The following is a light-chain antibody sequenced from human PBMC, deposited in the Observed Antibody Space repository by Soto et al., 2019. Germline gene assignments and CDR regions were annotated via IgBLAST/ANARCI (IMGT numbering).Light chain of an antibody. CDR2: EVS. J-gene: IGLJ1*01. Sequence: QSVLTQPGSVSGSPGQSITISCTGTSSDVGGYNYVSWYQQHPGKAPKLMIYEVSNRPSGVSNRFSGSKSGNTASLTISGLQAEDEADYYCSSYKSSSPPYVFGNGKKVTVL. CDR3: SSYKSSSPPYV. CDR1: SSDVGGYNY. V-gene: IGLV2-14*01.